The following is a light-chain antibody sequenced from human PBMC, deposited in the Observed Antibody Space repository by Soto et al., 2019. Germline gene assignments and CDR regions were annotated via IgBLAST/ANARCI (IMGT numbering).Light chain of an antibody. CDR3: QQYNNWPPT. CDR1: QSVSNN. CDR2: GAS. J-gene: IGKJ1*01. Sequence: EIVMTQSPATLSVSPGERATLSCRASQSVSNNLVWYQQKPGQAPRLRIYGASTRATGIPARFSGSGSGTEFTLTISSLQSEDVAVYYCQQYNNWPPTFGQGTKVEI. V-gene: IGKV3-15*01.